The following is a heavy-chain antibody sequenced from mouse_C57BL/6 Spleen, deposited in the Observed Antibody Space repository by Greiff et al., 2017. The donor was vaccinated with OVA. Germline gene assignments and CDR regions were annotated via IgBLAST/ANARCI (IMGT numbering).Heavy chain of an antibody. CDR2: IYPGSSST. J-gene: IGHJ2*01. CDR3: ARSGEITTVVEDY. Sequence: QVQLQQPGAELVKPGASVKMSCKASGYTFTSYWITWVKQRPGQGLEWIGDIYPGSSSTNYNEKFKSKATLTVDTSSSTAYMQLSSLTSEDSAVYYCARSGEITTVVEDYWGQGTTLTVSS. CDR1: GYTFTSYW. V-gene: IGHV1-55*01. D-gene: IGHD1-1*01.